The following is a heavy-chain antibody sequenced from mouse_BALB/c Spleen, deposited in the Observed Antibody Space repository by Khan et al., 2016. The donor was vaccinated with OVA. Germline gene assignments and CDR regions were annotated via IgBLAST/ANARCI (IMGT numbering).Heavy chain of an antibody. D-gene: IGHD2-1*01. V-gene: IGHV5-9*03. J-gene: IGHJ3*01. CDR1: GFTFSSYT. CDR2: ISSGGDNT. CDR3: ARSNYGNFAH. Sequence: EVALVESGGGLVKPGGSLKLSCAASGFTFSSYTMSWVRQTPEKRLEWVATISSGGDNTYYPDSVKGRFTISRDNAKNNLYLQMSSLRSEDTALYYCARSNYGNFAHWGQGTLVTVSA.